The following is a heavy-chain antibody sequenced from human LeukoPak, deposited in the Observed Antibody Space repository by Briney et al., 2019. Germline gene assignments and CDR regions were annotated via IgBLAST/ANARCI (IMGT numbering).Heavy chain of an antibody. Sequence: SQTLSLTCTVSGGSISSYYWSWIRQPPGKGLEWIGYIYTSGSTNYNPSLKSRVTISVDTSKNQFSLKLSSVTAADTAVYYCARHYGSSGYYYIGYFDLWGRGTLVTVSS. V-gene: IGHV4-4*09. CDR3: ARHYGSSGYYYIGYFDL. D-gene: IGHD3-22*01. J-gene: IGHJ2*01. CDR1: GGSISSYY. CDR2: IYTSGST.